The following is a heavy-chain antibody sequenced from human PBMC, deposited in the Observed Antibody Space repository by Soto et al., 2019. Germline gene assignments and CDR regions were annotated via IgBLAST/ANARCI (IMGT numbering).Heavy chain of an antibody. D-gene: IGHD2-2*01. CDR1: GFTFSSYA. Sequence: PGVSLRLSCAASGFTFSSYAMSWVRQAPGKGLEWVSAISGSGGSTYYADSVKGRFTISRDNSKNTLYLQMNSLRAEDTAVYYCARNAYIVLVPAAMTHDYYYGMDVWGQGTTVTVSS. V-gene: IGHV3-23*01. CDR3: ARNAYIVLVPAAMTHDYYYGMDV. CDR2: ISGSGGST. J-gene: IGHJ6*02.